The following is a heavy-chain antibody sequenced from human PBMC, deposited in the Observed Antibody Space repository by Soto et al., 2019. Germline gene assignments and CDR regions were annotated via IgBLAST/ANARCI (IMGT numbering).Heavy chain of an antibody. J-gene: IGHJ6*02. CDR1: GCTFTSYG. D-gene: IGHD6-13*01. V-gene: IGHV1-18*04. CDR2: ISAYNGNT. CDR3: ARISSSWYNYYGMDV. Sequence: ASVKVSCKASGCTFTSYGISWVRQAPGQGLEWMGWISAYNGNTNYAQKLQGRVTMTTDTSTSTAYMELRRLRSDDKAVYYRARISSSWYNYYGMDVWGEGTTVTVTS.